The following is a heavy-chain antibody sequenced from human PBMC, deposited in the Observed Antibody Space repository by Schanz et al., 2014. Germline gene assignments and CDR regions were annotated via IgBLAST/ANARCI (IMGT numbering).Heavy chain of an antibody. Sequence: EGQLLESGGGLIQPGGSLRLSCAASGFTFSDHYMDWVRQAPGKGLEWVSALSGSGGSTYYADSVKGRFTISRDNSKNTLYLQMNSLRAEDTAVYYCAKDLLYGAPMPLNHLDYWGQGTLVTVSS. J-gene: IGHJ4*02. CDR3: AKDLLYGAPMPLNHLDY. V-gene: IGHV3-23*01. D-gene: IGHD2-2*01. CDR1: GFTFSDHY. CDR2: LSGSGGST.